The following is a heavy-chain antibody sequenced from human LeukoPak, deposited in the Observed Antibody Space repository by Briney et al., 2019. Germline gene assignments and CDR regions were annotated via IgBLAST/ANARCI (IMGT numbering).Heavy chain of an antibody. Sequence: GGSLRLSCAASGFTFSSYAMHWVRQAPGKGLEWVAVISYDGSNKYYADSVKGRFTISRDNAKNSLYLQMNSLRAEDTAVYYCARLAATLDYWGQGTLVTVSS. V-gene: IGHV3-30-3*01. CDR2: ISYDGSNK. J-gene: IGHJ4*02. CDR3: ARLAATLDY. D-gene: IGHD6-13*01. CDR1: GFTFSSYA.